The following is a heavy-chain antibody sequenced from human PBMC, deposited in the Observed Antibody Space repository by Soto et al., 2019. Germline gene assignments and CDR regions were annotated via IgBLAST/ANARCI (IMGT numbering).Heavy chain of an antibody. J-gene: IGHJ4*02. CDR1: GFIFSSYE. CDR3: ARDYYDVSGYFTFDY. CDR2: ISRSGSTR. D-gene: IGHD3-22*01. Sequence: PGGSLRLSCAASGFIFSSYEMNWVRQAPGKGLEWVSYISRSGSTRYHADSVRGRFTISRDNAKNSLYLLMSSLRAEDTAVYYCARDYYDVSGYFTFDYWGQGTLVTVSS. V-gene: IGHV3-48*03.